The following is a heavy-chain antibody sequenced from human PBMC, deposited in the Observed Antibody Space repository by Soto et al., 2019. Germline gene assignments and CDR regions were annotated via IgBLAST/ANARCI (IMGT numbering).Heavy chain of an antibody. V-gene: IGHV6-1*01. D-gene: IGHD2-15*01. CDR1: GDSVSSNGAC. CDR3: SRVHCSAGTCLDGLDF. J-gene: IGHJ6*02. CDR2: IYYRSKWFH. Sequence: PSQTLSLTCVISGDSVSSNGACWNWIRQSPSRGLQWLGRIYYRSKWFHNYAASVESRMAINTDTSRNQFSLQLNYVTPGDTAVDYCSRVHCSAGTCLDGLDFWGQGTTVTVSS.